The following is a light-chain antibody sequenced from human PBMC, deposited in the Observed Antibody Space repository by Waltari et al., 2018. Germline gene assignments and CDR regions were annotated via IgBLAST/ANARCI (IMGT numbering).Light chain of an antibody. CDR1: SSNIGKNS. CDR3: ATWDDSLKGWV. CDR2: SEH. J-gene: IGLJ3*02. V-gene: IGLV1-44*01. Sequence: QSVLTQPPSASGTPGQSVTMSCSGSSSNIGKNSVNWYQQVPGTDPKLLIYSEHQRPSGVPARFFGSKSDTSASLAISGLQSDDEADYYCATWDDSLKGWVFGGGTKLTVL.